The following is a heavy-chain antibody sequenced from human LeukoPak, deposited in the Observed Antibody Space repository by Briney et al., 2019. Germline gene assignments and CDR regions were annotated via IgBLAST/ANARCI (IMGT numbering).Heavy chain of an antibody. D-gene: IGHD6-13*01. V-gene: IGHV4-34*01. J-gene: IGHJ4*02. CDR1: GGSFSVYY. Sequence: PSETMSLTCALYGGSFSVYYWSWIRQPPGKGLEWNGEINHSGSTNYNPSLKSRVTISVDTSKNQFSLKLSSVTAADTAVYYCARGRWKQQLALFDYWGQGTLVTVSS. CDR2: INHSGST. CDR3: ARGRWKQQLALFDY.